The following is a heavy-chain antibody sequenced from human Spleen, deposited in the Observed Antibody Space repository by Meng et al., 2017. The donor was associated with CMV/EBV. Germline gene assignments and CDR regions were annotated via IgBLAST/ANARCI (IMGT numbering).Heavy chain of an antibody. J-gene: IGHJ4*02. V-gene: IGHV3-30-3*01. CDR3: ARTFRVYCSSTSCYPVDY. CDR2: ISYDGSNK. CDR1: TFSSYA. Sequence: TFSSYAMHWVRQAPGKGLEWVAVISYDGSNKYYADSVKGRFTISRDNSKNTLYLQMNSLRVEDTAVYYCARTFRVYCSSTSCYPVDYWGQGTLVTVSS. D-gene: IGHD2-2*01.